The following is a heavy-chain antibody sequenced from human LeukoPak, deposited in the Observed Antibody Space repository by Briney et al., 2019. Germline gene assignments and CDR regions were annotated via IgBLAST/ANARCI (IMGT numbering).Heavy chain of an antibody. J-gene: IGHJ6*03. CDR2: IYTSGST. CDR1: GGSISSYY. D-gene: IGHD6-6*01. Sequence: SETLSLTCTVSGGSISSYYWSWIRQPAGKGLEWIGRIYTSGSTNYNPSLKSRVTMSVDTSKNQLSLKLSSVTAADTAAYYCARVAEQLVRTVRIYYYYYMDVWGKGTTVTVSS. CDR3: ARVAEQLVRTVRIYYYYYMDV. V-gene: IGHV4-4*07.